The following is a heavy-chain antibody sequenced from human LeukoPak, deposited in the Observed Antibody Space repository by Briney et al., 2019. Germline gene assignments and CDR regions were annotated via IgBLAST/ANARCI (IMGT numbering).Heavy chain of an antibody. CDR2: IYYSGST. CDR3: ARGGYDFWSGSDAFDI. Sequence: PSETLSLTCTVSGGSISSYYWSWIRQPPGKGLEWIEYIYYSGSTNYNPSLKSRVTISVDTSKNQFSLKLSSVTAADTAVYYCARGGYDFWSGSDAFDIWGQGTMVTVSS. D-gene: IGHD3-3*01. CDR1: GGSISSYY. J-gene: IGHJ3*02. V-gene: IGHV4-59*01.